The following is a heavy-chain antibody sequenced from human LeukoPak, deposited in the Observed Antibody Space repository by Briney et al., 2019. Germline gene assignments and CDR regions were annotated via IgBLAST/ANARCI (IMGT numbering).Heavy chain of an antibody. CDR3: ARERYFDY. J-gene: IGHJ4*02. Sequence: GGSLRLSCAASGLTFSSHWMHWVRQAPGKGLEWVSTISGGGRSTDYADSVKGHFTISRDNSKNTLYLQMNSLRAEDTAVYYCARERYFDYWGQGTLVTVSS. CDR2: ISGGGRST. CDR1: GLTFSSHW. V-gene: IGHV3-23*01.